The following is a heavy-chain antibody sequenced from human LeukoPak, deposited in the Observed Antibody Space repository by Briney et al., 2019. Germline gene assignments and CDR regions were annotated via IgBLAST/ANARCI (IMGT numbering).Heavy chain of an antibody. V-gene: IGHV3-33*01. D-gene: IGHD6-13*01. CDR2: IWYDGSNK. CDR1: GFTFSSYG. CDR3: ASGSSSWGLLPKYYFDF. Sequence: GGSLRLSCAASGFTFSSYGMHGVRQAPGKGLEWVAVIWYDGSNKYYADSVKGRFTISRDNSKNTLYLQMNSLRAEDTAVYYCASGSSSWGLLPKYYFDFWGQGALVTVSS. J-gene: IGHJ4*02.